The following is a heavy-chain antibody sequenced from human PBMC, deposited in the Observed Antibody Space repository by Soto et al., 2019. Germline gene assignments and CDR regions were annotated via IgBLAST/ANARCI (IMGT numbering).Heavy chain of an antibody. Sequence: PGGSLRLSCTASGFTFGDYAMSWFRQAPGKGLEWVGFIRSKAYGGTTEYAASVKGRFTISRDDSKSIAYLQMNSLKTEDTAVYYCTRVGVRSGPDAFDIWGQGTMVTVSS. CDR2: IRSKAYGGTT. V-gene: IGHV3-49*03. J-gene: IGHJ3*02. CDR3: TRVGVRSGPDAFDI. CDR1: GFTFGDYA. D-gene: IGHD6-19*01.